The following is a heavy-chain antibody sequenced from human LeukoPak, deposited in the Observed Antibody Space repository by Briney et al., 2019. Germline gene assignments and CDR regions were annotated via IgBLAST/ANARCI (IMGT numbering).Heavy chain of an antibody. D-gene: IGHD5-12*01. CDR1: GYTLTELS. CDR3: ANSGYDQGRSFDY. V-gene: IGHV1-24*01. Sequence: ASVKVSCKVSGYTLTELSMHWVRQAPGKGLEWMGGFDPEDGETIYAQKFQGRVAMTEDTSTDTAYMELSSLRSEDTAVYYCANSGYDQGRSFDYWGQGTLVTVSS. J-gene: IGHJ4*02. CDR2: FDPEDGET.